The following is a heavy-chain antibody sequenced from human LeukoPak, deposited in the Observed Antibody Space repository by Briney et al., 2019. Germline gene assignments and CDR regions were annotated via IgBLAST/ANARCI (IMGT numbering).Heavy chain of an antibody. J-gene: IGHJ4*02. CDR1: RFTLISYS. D-gene: IGHD3-10*01. Sequence: GGSPRLSCATSRFTLISYSMNSVRQAPGKGLEWVSYISSGSSNIYYADSMRGRLTIARDNAKNSLFLQMNSLRAEDTAVYYCARGENYYDSGSSLLPFDYWGQRTLVTVSS. V-gene: IGHV3-21*01. CDR3: ARGENYYDSGSSLLPFDY. CDR2: ISSGSSNI.